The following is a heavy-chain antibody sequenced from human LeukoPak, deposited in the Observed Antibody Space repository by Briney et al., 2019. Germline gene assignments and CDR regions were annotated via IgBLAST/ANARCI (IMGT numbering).Heavy chain of an antibody. J-gene: IGHJ6*03. CDR2: INPSGGST. CDR1: GYTFTSYY. D-gene: IGHD3-9*01. Sequence: AASVKVSCKASGYTFTSYYMHWVRQAPGQGLEWMGIINPSGGSTSYAQKFQGRVTMTRDMSTSTVYMELSSLRSEDTAVYYCARGRTGVYYDILTGPSYYYYYMDVWGKGTTVTISS. CDR3: ARGRTGVYYDILTGPSYYYYYMDV. V-gene: IGHV1-46*01.